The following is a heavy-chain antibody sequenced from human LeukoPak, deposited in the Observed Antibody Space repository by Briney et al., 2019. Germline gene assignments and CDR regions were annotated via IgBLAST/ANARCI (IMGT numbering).Heavy chain of an antibody. V-gene: IGHV4-34*01. D-gene: IGHD3-9*01. CDR2: INHSGST. Sequence: SETLSLTCAVYGGSFSGYYWSWIRQPPGKGLEWIGEINHSGSTNHNPSLKSRVTISVDTSKNQFSLKLSSVTAADTAVYYCAREGTYYDILTGLSTYNWFDPWGQGTLVTASS. CDR1: GGSFSGYY. CDR3: AREGTYYDILTGLSTYNWFDP. J-gene: IGHJ5*02.